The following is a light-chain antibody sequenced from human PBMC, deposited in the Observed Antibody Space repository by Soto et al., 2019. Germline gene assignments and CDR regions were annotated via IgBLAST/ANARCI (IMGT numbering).Light chain of an antibody. V-gene: IGKV3-20*01. CDR2: GSS. J-gene: IGKJ5*01. CDR1: QSVRYNF. CDR3: QHYVDSPPS. Sequence: EIVLTQSPGTLSLSPGDRATLSCRASQSVRYNFLTWYQQTPGQAPRLLIYGSSNRATVIPDRFSGSASGKDFPLIISRLEPEDFAVYYCQHYVDSPPSFGQGTRLEIK.